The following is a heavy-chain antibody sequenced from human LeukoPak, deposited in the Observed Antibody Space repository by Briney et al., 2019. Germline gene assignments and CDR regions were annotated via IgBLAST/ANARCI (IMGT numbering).Heavy chain of an antibody. J-gene: IGHJ4*02. D-gene: IGHD6-13*01. V-gene: IGHV4-39*07. CDR3: ARDSIAAAGTGFDY. CDR2: IYYRGST. CDR1: GGSISSSSYY. Sequence: SETLSLTCTVSGGSISSSSYYWGWIRQPPGKGLEWIGSIYYRGSTYYNPSLKSRVTISVDTSKTQFSLKLSSVTAADTAVYYCARDSIAAAGTGFDYWGQGTLVTVSS.